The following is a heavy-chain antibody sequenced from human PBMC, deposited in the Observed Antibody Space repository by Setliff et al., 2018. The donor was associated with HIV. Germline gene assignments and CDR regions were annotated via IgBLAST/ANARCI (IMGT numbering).Heavy chain of an antibody. D-gene: IGHD3-3*01. CDR2: ISYGGIT. Sequence: SETLSLTCTVSGGSISSSHDFWNWIRQPPGKGLEWIGAISYGGITYYNPSLTSRVTISVDTSKKQFSLKLSSVTAADTAIYYCARVPRITTLRNAFDIWGQGTMVTVSS. V-gene: IGHV4-39*07. CDR1: GGSISSSHDF. J-gene: IGHJ3*02. CDR3: ARVPRITTLRNAFDI.